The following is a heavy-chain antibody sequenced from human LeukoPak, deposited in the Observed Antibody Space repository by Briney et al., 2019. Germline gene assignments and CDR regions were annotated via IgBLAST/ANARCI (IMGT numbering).Heavy chain of an antibody. CDR3: ARVLHAPYLIDS. V-gene: IGHV4-38-2*02. Sequence: SETLSLTCTVSDSSITSTYYWAWFRPPPGKGLEWIATVFRLQTVRTFYNPSLESRVTMSLDPSQNQSSLNLTSVTAADTALYFCARVLHAPYLIDSWGQGTLVTVSS. CDR2: VFRLQTVRT. D-gene: IGHD2-8*01. J-gene: IGHJ4*02. CDR1: DSSITSTYY.